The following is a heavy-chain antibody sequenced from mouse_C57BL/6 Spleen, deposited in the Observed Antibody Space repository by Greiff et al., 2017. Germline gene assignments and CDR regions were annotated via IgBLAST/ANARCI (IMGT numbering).Heavy chain of an antibody. CDR3: ARWRLGSDYFDY. D-gene: IGHD1-1*01. V-gene: IGHV1-55*01. CDR1: GYTFTSYW. CDR2: IYPGSGST. Sequence: QVQLKQPGAELVKPGASVKMSCKASGYTFTSYWITWVKQRPGQGLEWIGDIYPGSGSTNYNEKFKSKATLTVDTSSSTAYMQLSSLTSEDSAVYYCARWRLGSDYFDYWGQGTTRTVSS. J-gene: IGHJ2*01.